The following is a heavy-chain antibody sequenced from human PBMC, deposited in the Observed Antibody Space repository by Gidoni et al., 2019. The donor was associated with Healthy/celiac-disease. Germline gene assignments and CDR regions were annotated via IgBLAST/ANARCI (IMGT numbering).Heavy chain of an antibody. CDR1: GFTFSSYA. D-gene: IGHD2-15*01. J-gene: IGHJ4*02. CDR2: ISYDGSNK. CDR3: AREMGGYCSGGSCYSPFDY. Sequence: QVQLVESGGGVVQPGRSLRLSCAASGFTFSSYAMHWVRQAPGKGLEWVAVISYDGSNKYYADSVKGRFTISRDNSKNTLYLQMNSLRAEDTAVYYCAREMGGYCSGGSCYSPFDYWGQGTLVTVSS. V-gene: IGHV3-30*04.